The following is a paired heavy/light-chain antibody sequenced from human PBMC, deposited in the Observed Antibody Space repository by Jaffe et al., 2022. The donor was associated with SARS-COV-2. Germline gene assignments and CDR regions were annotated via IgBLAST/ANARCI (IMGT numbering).Heavy chain of an antibody. V-gene: IGHV5-51*01. Sequence: EVQLVQSGAEVKKPGESLKISCKGSGYNFPSYWIGWVRRLPGKGLEWMGIVYPGDSDTRYSPSFQGQVTISVDKSISTAYLQWSSLKASDTAMYYCARRDYGSTFDGFDMWGQGTMVTVSS. CDR3: ARRDYGSTFDGFDM. J-gene: IGHJ3*02. CDR2: VYPGDSDT. D-gene: IGHD3-10*01. CDR1: GYNFPSYW.
Light chain of an antibody. CDR1: QSLLHSNGKTY. CDR3: MQSIQHPPT. CDR2: EVS. Sequence: EIVMTQTPLSLSVTPGQPASISCKSSQSLLHSNGKTYLFWYLQKPGQPPQLLIYEVSNRFSGVPDRFSGSGSGTDFTLKISRLEAEDVGVYYCMQSIQHPPTFGQGTNLEIK. J-gene: IGKJ2*01. V-gene: IGKV2D-29*01.